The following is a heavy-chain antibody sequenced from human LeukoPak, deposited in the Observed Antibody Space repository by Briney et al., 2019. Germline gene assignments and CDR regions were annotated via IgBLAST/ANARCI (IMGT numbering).Heavy chain of an antibody. CDR2: INHSGST. Sequence: SETLSLTCAVYGGSFSGYYWSWIRQPPGKGLEWIGEINHSGSTNYNPSLKSRVTISVDTSKNQFSLKLSSVTAADTAVYYCARRPVGRYSGYGGRYYFDYWGQGTLVTVSS. V-gene: IGHV4-34*01. J-gene: IGHJ4*02. D-gene: IGHD5-12*01. CDR1: GGSFSGYY. CDR3: ARRPVGRYSGYGGRYYFDY.